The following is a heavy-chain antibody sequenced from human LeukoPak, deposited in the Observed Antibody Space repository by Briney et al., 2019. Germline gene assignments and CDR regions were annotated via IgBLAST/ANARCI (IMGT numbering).Heavy chain of an antibody. J-gene: IGHJ5*02. CDR1: GYTFIGYY. V-gene: IGHV1-2*02. D-gene: IGHD4-17*01. Sequence: GASVKVSCKASGYTFIGYYMHWVRQAPGQGLEWMGWISPNSGGTNYAQKFQGRVTMTRDTSISTAYMELSRPRSDDTAVYYCAATVSSYLSWFDPWGQGTLVTVSS. CDR3: AATVSSYLSWFDP. CDR2: ISPNSGGT.